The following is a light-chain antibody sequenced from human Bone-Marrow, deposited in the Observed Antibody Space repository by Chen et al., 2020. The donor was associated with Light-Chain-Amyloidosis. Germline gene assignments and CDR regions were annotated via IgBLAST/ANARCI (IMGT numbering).Light chain of an antibody. V-gene: IGKV1-39*01. J-gene: IGKJ1*01. CDR2: SAS. CDR1: QNINNY. CDR3: KQSYRFPRT. Sequence: DIQVTQSPSSLSASVGDSITITCRASQNINNYLNWYQWKPGKVPQLLVYSASKLHSGVPSRFIGNGLGADFSLTITSLQPDDFATYYCKQSYRFPRTFGQGTRVE.